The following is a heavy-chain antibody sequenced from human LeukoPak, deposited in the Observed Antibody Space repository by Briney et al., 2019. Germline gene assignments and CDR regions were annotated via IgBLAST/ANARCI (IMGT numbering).Heavy chain of an antibody. Sequence: GGSLRLSCAASGFTFSSYAMSWVRQAPGKGLEWVSAISGSGGSTYYADSVKGRFAISRDNSKNTLYLQMNSLRAEDTAVYYCAKGRQWLVLGYFDYWGQGTLVTVSS. J-gene: IGHJ4*02. D-gene: IGHD6-19*01. CDR2: ISGSGGST. V-gene: IGHV3-23*01. CDR3: AKGRQWLVLGYFDY. CDR1: GFTFSSYA.